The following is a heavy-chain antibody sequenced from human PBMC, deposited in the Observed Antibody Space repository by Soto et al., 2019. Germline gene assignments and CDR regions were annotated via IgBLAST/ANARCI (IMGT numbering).Heavy chain of an antibody. CDR3: ARHLCSSTSCYGGTYYYYGMDV. D-gene: IGHD2-2*01. Sequence: EVQLVQSGAEVKKPGESLKISCKGSGYSFTSYWIGWVRQMPGKGLEWMGIIYPGDSDTRYSPSFQGQVTISADKSISTAYLQWSSLKASDTAMYYCARHLCSSTSCYGGTYYYYGMDVWGQGTTVTVSS. V-gene: IGHV5-51*01. J-gene: IGHJ6*02. CDR2: IYPGDSDT. CDR1: GYSFTSYW.